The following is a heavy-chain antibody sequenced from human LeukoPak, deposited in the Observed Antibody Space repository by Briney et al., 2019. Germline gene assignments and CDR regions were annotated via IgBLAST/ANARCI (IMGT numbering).Heavy chain of an antibody. CDR2: INPNSGGT. J-gene: IGHJ4*02. CDR3: ARGYYSSGSFYNY. CDR1: GYTFTGYY. Sequence: GASVKVSCKASGYTFTGYYMHWVRQAPGQGLEWMGWINPNSGGTNYAQKFQGWVTMTRDTSISTAYMELSRLRSDDTAVYYCARGYYSSGSFYNYWGQGTLVTVSS. D-gene: IGHD3-10*01. V-gene: IGHV1-2*04.